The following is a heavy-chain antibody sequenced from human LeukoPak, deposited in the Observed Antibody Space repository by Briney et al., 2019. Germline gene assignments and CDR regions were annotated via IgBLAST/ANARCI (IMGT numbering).Heavy chain of an antibody. J-gene: IGHJ5*02. CDR1: GGSISSSSYY. D-gene: IGHD2-2*01. Sequence: SETLSLTCTVSGGSISSSSYYWGWIRQPPGKGLEWIGSIYYSGSTYYNPSPKSRVTISVDTSKNQFSLKLSSVTAADTAVYYCARGLGYCSSTTCYPWFGPWGQGTLVTVSS. V-gene: IGHV4-39*07. CDR2: IYYSGST. CDR3: ARGLGYCSSTTCYPWFGP.